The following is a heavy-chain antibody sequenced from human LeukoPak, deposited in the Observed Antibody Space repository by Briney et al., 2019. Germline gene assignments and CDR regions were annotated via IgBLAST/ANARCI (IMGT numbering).Heavy chain of an antibody. CDR1: GYTFNAYY. CDR3: ARWRSGAVAGADS. CDR2: INTNTGGT. Sequence: ASVKVSCKASGYTFNAYYIHWVRQAPGQGLEWMGLINTNTGGTNYAQTFQGRVTMTRDTSIHTAYMEVSRLRSDDTAVYYCARWRSGAVAGADSWGQGTLVIVSS. J-gene: IGHJ4*02. V-gene: IGHV1-2*02. D-gene: IGHD6-19*01.